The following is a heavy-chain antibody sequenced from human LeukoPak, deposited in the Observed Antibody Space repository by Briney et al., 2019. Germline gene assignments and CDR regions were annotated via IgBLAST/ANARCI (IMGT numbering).Heavy chain of an antibody. J-gene: IGHJ3*02. CDR1: GGSISGSSYF. CDR2: IYYSGNT. V-gene: IGHV4-39*01. D-gene: IGHD1-26*01. CDR3: AGQRSGGRALDI. Sequence: PSETLSLTCAVSGGSISGSSYFWGWIRQPPGKGLEWIGSIYYSGNTYYNPSLKSRVTISVDTSKNQFSLKLSSVTAADTAVYYCAGQRSGGRALDIWGQGTMVTVSS.